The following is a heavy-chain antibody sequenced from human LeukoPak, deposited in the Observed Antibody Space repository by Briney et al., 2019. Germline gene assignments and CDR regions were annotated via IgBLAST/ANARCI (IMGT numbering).Heavy chain of an antibody. D-gene: IGHD2-8*01. V-gene: IGHV3-74*01. CDR3: ARGNYCTNGVCLYYFDY. CDR2: INSDGSST. Sequence: GGSLRLSCAASGFTFSSYWMHWVRQAPGKGLVWVSRINSDGSSTSYADSVKGRFTISRDNAKNTLYLQMNSLRAEDTAVYYCARGNYCTNGVCLYYFDYWGQGTLVTVSS. CDR1: GFTFSSYW. J-gene: IGHJ4*02.